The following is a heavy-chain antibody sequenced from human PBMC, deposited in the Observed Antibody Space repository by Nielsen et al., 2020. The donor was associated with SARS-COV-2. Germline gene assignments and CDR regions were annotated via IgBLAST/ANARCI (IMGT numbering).Heavy chain of an antibody. J-gene: IGHJ5*02. CDR1: GFTFDDYA. Sequence: SLKISCAASGFTFDDYAMHWVRQAPGKGLEWVSGISWNSGSIGYADSVKGRFTISRDNAKNSLYLQMNSLRVEDTAVYYCARAYGSGTYCQGAWGQGTLVTVSS. CDR2: ISWNSGSI. CDR3: ARAYGSGTYCQGA. V-gene: IGHV3-9*01. D-gene: IGHD3-10*01.